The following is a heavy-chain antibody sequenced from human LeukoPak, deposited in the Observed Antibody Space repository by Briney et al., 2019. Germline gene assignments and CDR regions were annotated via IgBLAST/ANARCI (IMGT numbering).Heavy chain of an antibody. D-gene: IGHD5-24*01. J-gene: IGHJ4*02. CDR3: ARDSGYGYNTFPTADY. Sequence: GGSLRLSCAASGFTFSTYGMHWVRQAPGKGLEWVAVVWYDGSNIHYVDSVKGRFTISRDNSKNTLYLQMNSLRAEDTAVYYCARDSGYGYNTFPTADYWGQGILVTVSS. CDR2: VWYDGSNI. V-gene: IGHV3-33*01. CDR1: GFTFSTYG.